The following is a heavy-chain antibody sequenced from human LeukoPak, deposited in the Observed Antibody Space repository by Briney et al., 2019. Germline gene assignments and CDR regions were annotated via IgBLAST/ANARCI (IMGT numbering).Heavy chain of an antibody. V-gene: IGHV1-18*01. D-gene: IGHD3-10*01. J-gene: IGHJ3*02. CDR1: GYTFTSYG. Sequence: GASVKVSRKASGYTFTSYGISWVRQAPGQGLEWMGWISAYNGNTNYAQKVQGRVTMTTDTSTSTAYMELRSLRSDDTAVYYCARDYYGSGSYYNSDAFDIWGQGTMVTVSS. CDR3: ARDYYGSGSYYNSDAFDI. CDR2: ISAYNGNT.